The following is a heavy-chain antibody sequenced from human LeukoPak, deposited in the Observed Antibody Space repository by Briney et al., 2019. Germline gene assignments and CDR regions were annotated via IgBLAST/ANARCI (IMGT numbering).Heavy chain of an antibody. V-gene: IGHV3-11*06. CDR2: ISSSSSYT. CDR3: ARVLAAGDCGDSYYFDY. Sequence: GRSLRLSCAASGFTFSDYYMSWIRQAPGKGLEWVSYISSSSSYTNYADSVKGRFTISRDSAKNSLYLQMNSLRAEDTAVYYCARVLAAGDCGDSYYFDYWGQGTLDTVSS. J-gene: IGHJ4*02. CDR1: GFTFSDYY. D-gene: IGHD4-17*01.